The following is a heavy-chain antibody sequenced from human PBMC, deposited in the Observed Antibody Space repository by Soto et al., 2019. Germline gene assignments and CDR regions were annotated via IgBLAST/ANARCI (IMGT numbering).Heavy chain of an antibody. V-gene: IGHV3-74*01. CDR1: GFTFSSYW. CDR2: INSDGSIT. Sequence: EVQLVESGGGLVQPGGSLRLSCAASGFTFSSYWMHWVRQAPGKGLVWVSRINSDGSITSYADSVKGRFTISRDNAKNTLHLHMNSLRAEDTAVYYCARQEGAAFYYDGMDVWGQGTTVTVSS. CDR3: ARQEGAAFYYDGMDV. J-gene: IGHJ6*02.